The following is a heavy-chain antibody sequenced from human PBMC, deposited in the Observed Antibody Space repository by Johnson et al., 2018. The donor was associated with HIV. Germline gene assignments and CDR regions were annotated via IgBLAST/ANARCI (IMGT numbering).Heavy chain of an antibody. CDR3: ARVRPYNWNDVHAFDI. J-gene: IGHJ3*02. CDR2: IKQDGSEK. Sequence: VQLVESGGGVVQPGRSLRLSCAASGFTFSSYPMHWVRQAPGKGLQWVANIKQDGSEKYYVDSVKGRFTISRDNAENSLYLQMNSLRAEDTAVYYCARVRPYNWNDVHAFDIWGQGTMVTVPS. D-gene: IGHD1-20*01. V-gene: IGHV3-7*03. CDR1: GFTFSSYP.